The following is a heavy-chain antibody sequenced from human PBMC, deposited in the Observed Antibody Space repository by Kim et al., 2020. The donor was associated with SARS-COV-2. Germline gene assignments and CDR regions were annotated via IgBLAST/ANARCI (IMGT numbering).Heavy chain of an antibody. CDR1: GFTFDDYA. D-gene: IGHD6-6*01. CDR2: ISWNSGSI. V-gene: IGHV3-9*01. CDR3: AKDIWYRYSSSPYFDY. J-gene: IGHJ4*02. Sequence: GGSLRLSCAASGFTFDDYAMHWVRQAPGKGLEWVSGISWNSGSIGYADSVKGRFTISRDNAKNSLYLQMNSLRAEDTALYYCAKDIWYRYSSSPYFDYWCQGTLVAVSS.